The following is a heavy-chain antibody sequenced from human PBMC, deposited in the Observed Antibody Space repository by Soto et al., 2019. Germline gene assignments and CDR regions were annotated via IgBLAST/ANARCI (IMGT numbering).Heavy chain of an antibody. CDR1: GFTFSSYA. CDR3: AKVTYDFWSGYALLFDY. J-gene: IGHJ4*02. D-gene: IGHD3-3*01. Sequence: GGSLRLSCAASGFTFSSYAMSWVRQAPGKGLEWVSAISGSGGSTYYADSVKGRFTISRDNSKNTLYLQMNSLRAEDTAVYYCAKVTYDFWSGYALLFDYWGQGTLVTVSS. CDR2: ISGSGGST. V-gene: IGHV3-23*01.